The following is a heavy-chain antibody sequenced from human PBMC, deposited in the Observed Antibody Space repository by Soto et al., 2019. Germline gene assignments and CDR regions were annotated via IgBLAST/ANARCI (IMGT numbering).Heavy chain of an antibody. J-gene: IGHJ5*02. Sequence: ASVKVSCKASGGTFSSYAISWVRQAPGQGLEWMGGIIPIFGTANYAQKFQGRVTITADESTSTAYMELSSLRSEDTAVYYCARVREQQLHIGYCFDPWGQGTLVTVSS. CDR1: GGTFSSYA. CDR3: ARVREQQLHIGYCFDP. V-gene: IGHV1-69*13. CDR2: IIPIFGTA. D-gene: IGHD6-13*01.